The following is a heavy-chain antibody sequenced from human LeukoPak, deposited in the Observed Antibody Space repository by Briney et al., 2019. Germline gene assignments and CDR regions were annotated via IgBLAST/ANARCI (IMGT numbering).Heavy chain of an antibody. CDR3: ARAQQLWLIYYFDY. J-gene: IGHJ4*02. V-gene: IGHV4-38-2*02. D-gene: IGHD5-18*01. CDR1: GYSISSGYY. Sequence: SETLSLTCTVSGYSISSGYYWGWIRQPPGKGLEWIGSIYHRGSTYYNPSLKSRVTISVDTSKNQFSLKLSSVTAADTAVYYCARAQQLWLIYYFDYWGQGTLVTVSS. CDR2: IYHRGST.